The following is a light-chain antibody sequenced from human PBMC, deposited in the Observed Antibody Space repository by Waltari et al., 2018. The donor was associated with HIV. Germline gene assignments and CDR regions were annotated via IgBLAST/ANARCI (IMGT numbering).Light chain of an antibody. J-gene: IGLJ3*02. CDR1: SRDVGGYNY. Sequence: QSALTQPASVSGSPGQSITISCTGTSRDVGGYNYVSWYQQHPDKAPKLVIFEVNKRPSGVSNRFSGSKSGNTTSLTISGLQAEDEADYYCSSYTSSRTLVFGGGTKLTVL. V-gene: IGLV2-14*01. CDR2: EVN. CDR3: SSYTSSRTLV.